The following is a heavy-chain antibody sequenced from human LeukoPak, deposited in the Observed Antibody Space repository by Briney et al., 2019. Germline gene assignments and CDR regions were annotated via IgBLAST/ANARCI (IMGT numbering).Heavy chain of an antibody. CDR1: GGSFSGYY. Sequence: SEALSLTCAVYGGSFSGYYWSWIRQPPGKGLEWIGEINHSGSTNYNPSLKSRVTISVDTSKNQFSLKLSSVTAADTAVYYCARGLSYWGQGTLVTVSS. CDR3: ARGLSY. CDR2: INHSGST. J-gene: IGHJ4*02. V-gene: IGHV4-34*01.